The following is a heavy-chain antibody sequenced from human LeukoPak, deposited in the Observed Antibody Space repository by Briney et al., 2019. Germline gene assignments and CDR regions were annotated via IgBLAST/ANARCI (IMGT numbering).Heavy chain of an antibody. J-gene: IGHJ4*02. CDR2: INPKSGGT. V-gene: IGHV1-2*02. D-gene: IGHD3-10*01. CDR3: ARDMIQGVMGY. Sequence: GASVKVSCKTSGYSFTGYYIQWVRRAPGQGLEWMGWINPKSGGTNYAQKFQGRVTMTSDTSISTVYMELTTLRSDDTAVFYCARDMIQGVMGYWGQGTLVTVSS. CDR1: GYSFTGYY.